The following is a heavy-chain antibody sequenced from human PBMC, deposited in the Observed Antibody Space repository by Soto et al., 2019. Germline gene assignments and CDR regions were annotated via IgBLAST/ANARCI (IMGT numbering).Heavy chain of an antibody. CDR2: MYHGGTT. CDR1: GDYMISGSD. D-gene: IGHD6-6*01. J-gene: IGHJ4*02. Sequence: PSEPLCVTCTVSGDYMISGSDWGWIRQPPGKGPEWIASMYHGGTTFYNPSLQSRVSISIDAARNQYSLKLRSVAAADTAVYYCARDPLGARDDFDFWGQGTLVTVSS. V-gene: IGHV4-38-2*02. CDR3: ARDPLGARDDFDF.